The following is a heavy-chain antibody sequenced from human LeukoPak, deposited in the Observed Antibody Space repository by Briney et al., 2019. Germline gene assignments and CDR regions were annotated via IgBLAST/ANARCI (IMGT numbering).Heavy chain of an antibody. CDR2: IRYDGSNK. D-gene: IGHD1-26*01. Sequence: HPGVSLRLSCAASGFTFSSYGMHWVRQAPGKGLEWVAFIRYDGSNKYYADSVKGRFTIYRDNSKNTLYLQINSLRAEDTAVYYCAKDPQKWESYFDYWGQGTLVTVSS. CDR1: GFTFSSYG. J-gene: IGHJ4*02. V-gene: IGHV3-30*02. CDR3: AKDPQKWESYFDY.